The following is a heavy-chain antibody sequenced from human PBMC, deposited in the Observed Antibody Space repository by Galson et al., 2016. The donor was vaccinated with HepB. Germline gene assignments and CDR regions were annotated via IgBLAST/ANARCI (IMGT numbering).Heavy chain of an antibody. D-gene: IGHD2-15*01. J-gene: IGHJ2*01. CDR3: ARPARGYCSGGTCPNPGYFDL. CDR1: GYSFTSYW. V-gene: IGHV5-51*01. Sequence: QSGAEVKKPGESLRISCKGSGYSFTSYWISWVRQMPGKGLELMGNIYSGDSETKYNPSFQGQVTISVDKSTSTAYLQWNSLKASDTAMYYCARPARGYCSGGTCPNPGYFDLWGRGTL. CDR2: IYSGDSET.